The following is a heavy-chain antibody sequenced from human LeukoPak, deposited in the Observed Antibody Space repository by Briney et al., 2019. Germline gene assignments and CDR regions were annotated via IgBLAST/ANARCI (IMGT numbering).Heavy chain of an antibody. CDR3: AKDLGRDGSEIFDY. J-gene: IGHJ4*02. CDR2: INISGGSA. Sequence: VQPGGSLRLSCAASAFTFSSYAMSWVRQAPGKGLEWVSTINISGGSAYYADSVKGRFTISRDNSKNTLYLQINNLRAEDTAVYYCAKDLGRDGSEIFDYWGQGTLVTVSS. CDR1: AFTFSSYA. D-gene: IGHD5-24*01. V-gene: IGHV3-23*01.